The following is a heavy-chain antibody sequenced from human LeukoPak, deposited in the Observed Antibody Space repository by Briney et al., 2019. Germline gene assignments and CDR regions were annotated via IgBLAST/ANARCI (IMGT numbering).Heavy chain of an antibody. CDR1: GFSFSSYG. CDR3: ARDQEGAAAGTFDY. V-gene: IGHV3-30*03. J-gene: IGHJ4*02. D-gene: IGHD6-13*01. Sequence: RSLSLSCAASGFSFSSYGMHWVRPAPGKGREWVAVTAYDGSNEQYVDPVKGRFTISRDNSKNTLYLQMNSLRAEDTAVYYCARDQEGAAAGTFDYWGQGTLVTVSS. CDR2: TAYDGSNE.